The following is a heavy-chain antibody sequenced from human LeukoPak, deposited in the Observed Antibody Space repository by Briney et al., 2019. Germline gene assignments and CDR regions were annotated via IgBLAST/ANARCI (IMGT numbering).Heavy chain of an antibody. CDR3: ARVYDSSGYEGDY. J-gene: IGHJ4*02. Sequence: ASVKVSCKASGYTFTGYSMHWVQQAPGQGLEWMGRINPNSGGTNYAQKIQGRVTMTRGTSISTAYMELSRLRSDDTAVYYCARVYDSSGYEGDYWGQGTLVTVSS. CDR1: GYTFTGYS. V-gene: IGHV1-2*06. D-gene: IGHD3-22*01. CDR2: INPNSGGT.